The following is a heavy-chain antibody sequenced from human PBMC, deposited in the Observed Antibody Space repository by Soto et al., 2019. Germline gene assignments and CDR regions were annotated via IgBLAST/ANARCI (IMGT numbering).Heavy chain of an antibody. CDR3: AKENGYDFWSGYSLNWFDP. CDR1: GFTFSSYG. J-gene: IGHJ5*02. Sequence: PGGSLRLSCAASGFTFSSYGMHWVRQAPGKGLEWVAVISYDGSNKYYADSVKGRFTISRDNSKNTLYLQMNSLRAEDTAVYYCAKENGYDFWSGYSLNWFDPWGQGTLVTVSS. D-gene: IGHD3-3*01. V-gene: IGHV3-30*18. CDR2: ISYDGSNK.